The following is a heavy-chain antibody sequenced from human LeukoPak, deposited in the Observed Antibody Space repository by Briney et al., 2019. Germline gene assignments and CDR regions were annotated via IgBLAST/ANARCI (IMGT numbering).Heavy chain of an antibody. J-gene: IGHJ6*03. V-gene: IGHV4-38-2*02. CDR3: ARGPHYYGSGTQGRMYYYYYMDV. Sequence: PSETLSLTCTVSGYSISSGYYWGWIRQPPGKGLEWIGSIYHSGSTYYNPSLKSRVTISVDTSKNQFSLKLSSVTAADTAVYHCARGPHYYGSGTQGRMYYYYYMDVWGKGTTVTVS. CDR1: GYSISSGYY. D-gene: IGHD3-10*01. CDR2: IYHSGST.